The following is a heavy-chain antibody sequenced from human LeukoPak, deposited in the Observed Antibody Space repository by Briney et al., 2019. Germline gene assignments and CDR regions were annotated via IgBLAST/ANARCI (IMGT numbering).Heavy chain of an antibody. CDR2: ISSSGSTI. D-gene: IGHD5-12*01. CDR3: ARAQTWITPFDY. J-gene: IGHJ4*02. Sequence: GGSLRLSCAASEITLSNYWIHWVRQAPGKGLEWVSYISSSGSTIYYADSVKGRFTISRDNAKNSLYLQMNSLRAEDTAVYYCARAQTWITPFDYWGQGTLVTVSS. V-gene: IGHV3-11*04. CDR1: EITLSNYW.